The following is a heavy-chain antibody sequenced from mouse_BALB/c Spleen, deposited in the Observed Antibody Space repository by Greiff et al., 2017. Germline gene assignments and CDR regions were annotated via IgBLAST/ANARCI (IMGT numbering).Heavy chain of an antibody. CDR3: ARGGYYGYLDY. Sequence: EVQGVESGGGLVQPGGSRKLSCAASGFTFSSFGMHWVRQAPEKGLEWVAYISSGSSTIYYADTVKGRFTISRDNPKNTLFLQMTSLRSEDTAMYYCARGGYYGYLDYWGQGTTLTVSS. CDR1: GFTFSSFG. CDR2: ISSGSSTI. V-gene: IGHV5-17*02. J-gene: IGHJ2*01. D-gene: IGHD1-1*01.